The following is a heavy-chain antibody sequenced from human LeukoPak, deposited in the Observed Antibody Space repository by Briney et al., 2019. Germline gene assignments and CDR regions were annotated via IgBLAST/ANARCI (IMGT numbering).Heavy chain of an antibody. CDR1: GFTFSDYY. J-gene: IGHJ4*02. CDR3: ARVIVPVCFDY. V-gene: IGHV3-11*01. CDR2: ISSSGSTI. D-gene: IGHD2-2*01. Sequence: GGSLRLSCAASGFTFSDYYMSWIRQARGKGLEWVSYISSSGSTIYYEDSVKGRFTISRDNAKNSLYLQMNSLRAEDTAVYYCARVIVPVCFDYWGRGTLVTVSS.